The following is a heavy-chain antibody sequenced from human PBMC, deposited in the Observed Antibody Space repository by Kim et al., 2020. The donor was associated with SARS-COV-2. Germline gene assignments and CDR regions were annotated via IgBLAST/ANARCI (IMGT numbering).Heavy chain of an antibody. Sequence: GGSLRRSCAASGFTFSSYWMTWVRQAPGKGLEWVANIKQDGNQKYYVDSVKGRFTISRDNAKNSLYLQMNSLRAEDTAVYYCAREGDLYSSGKDAFDIWGQGTMVTVSS. J-gene: IGHJ3*02. CDR3: AREGDLYSSGKDAFDI. V-gene: IGHV3-7*01. CDR2: IKQDGNQK. CDR1: GFTFSSYW. D-gene: IGHD6-19*01.